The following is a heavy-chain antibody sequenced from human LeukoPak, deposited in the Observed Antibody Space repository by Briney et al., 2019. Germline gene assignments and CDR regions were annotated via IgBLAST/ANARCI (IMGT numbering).Heavy chain of an antibody. V-gene: IGHV1-18*01. CDR1: GYTFTSYG. Sequence: ASVQVSCKASGYTFTSYGISWVRQAPGQGLEWMGWISAYNGNTNYAQKLQGRVTMTTDTSTSAAYMELRSLKSDDTAVYYCARQYCSGGSCCYDYWGQGTLVTVSS. D-gene: IGHD2-15*01. CDR2: ISAYNGNT. CDR3: ARQYCSGGSCCYDY. J-gene: IGHJ4*02.